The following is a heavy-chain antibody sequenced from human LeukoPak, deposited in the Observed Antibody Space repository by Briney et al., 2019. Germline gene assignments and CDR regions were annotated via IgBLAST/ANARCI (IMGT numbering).Heavy chain of an antibody. CDR2: FDNSGST. D-gene: IGHD6-13*01. Sequence: PSETLSLTCTVSGGSISSSSYNWGWIRQPPGKGLEWIGSFDNSGSTYYNPSLKSRATISVDTSNDQFSLRLTSVAAADTAGSNCPSPPCLAAAWFDPWGQGTLVTVSS. CDR3: PSPPCLAAAWFDP. J-gene: IGHJ5*02. CDR1: GGSISSSSYN. V-gene: IGHV4-39*01.